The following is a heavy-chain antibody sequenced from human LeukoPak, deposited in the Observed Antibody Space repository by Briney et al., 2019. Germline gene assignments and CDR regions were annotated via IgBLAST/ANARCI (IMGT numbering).Heavy chain of an antibody. CDR2: INPNSGGT. Sequence: GASVKVSCKASGYTFTGYYMHWVRQAPGQGLEWMGWINPNSGGTNYAQKFQGRVTMTRDTSISTAYMELSRLRSDDTAVYYCTCGCSYGIVGFDIWGQGTMVTVSS. CDR3: TCGCSYGIVGFDI. V-gene: IGHV1-2*02. J-gene: IGHJ3*02. CDR1: GYTFTGYY. D-gene: IGHD5-18*01.